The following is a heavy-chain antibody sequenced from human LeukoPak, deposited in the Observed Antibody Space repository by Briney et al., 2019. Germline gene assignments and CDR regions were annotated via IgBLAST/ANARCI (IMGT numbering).Heavy chain of an antibody. V-gene: IGHV3-30*18. D-gene: IGHD7-27*01. J-gene: IGHJ4*02. CDR1: GFTFRTYG. CDR3: AKDWGNWGYGYYFDH. Sequence: GGSLRLSCAPSGFTFRTYGMHWVRQAPGKGLEWVAVISYDGNDKYYADSVKGRFTISRDNSKNTLYLEMNSLRPEDTAIYYCAKDWGNWGYGYYFDHWGQGTLVTVSS. CDR2: ISYDGNDK.